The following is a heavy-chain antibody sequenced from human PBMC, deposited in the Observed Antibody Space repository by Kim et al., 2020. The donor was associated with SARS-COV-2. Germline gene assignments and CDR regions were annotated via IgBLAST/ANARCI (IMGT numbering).Heavy chain of an antibody. D-gene: IGHD5-12*01. CDR3: ARLGSGSRRGLDV. V-gene: IGHV4-59*08. Sequence: YTPSLKSRVIISVDTYQNQFPLNLSTVTAADTATYYCARLGSGSRRGLDVWGQGTTVTVSS. J-gene: IGHJ6*02.